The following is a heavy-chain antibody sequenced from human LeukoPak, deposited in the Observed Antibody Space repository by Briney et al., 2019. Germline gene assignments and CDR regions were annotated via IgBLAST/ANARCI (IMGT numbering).Heavy chain of an antibody. CDR3: AREGYYDTSGYPDY. Sequence: GGSLRLSCAASGFTFDDYAMHWVRQAPGKGLEWVSGVSWSSGTIGYADSVKGRFTISRDNAKNSLYLQMNSLRPEDTAFYYCAREGYYDTSGYPDYWGQGTLVTVSS. CDR1: GFTFDDYA. J-gene: IGHJ4*02. V-gene: IGHV3-9*01. CDR2: VSWSSGTI. D-gene: IGHD3-22*01.